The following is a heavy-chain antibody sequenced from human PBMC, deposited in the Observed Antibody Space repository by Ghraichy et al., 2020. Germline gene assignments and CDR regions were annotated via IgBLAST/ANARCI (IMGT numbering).Heavy chain of an antibody. V-gene: IGHV3-64D*06. Sequence: LSLTCSASGFTFSSYAMHWVRQAPGKGLQYVSAITSKGGSTYYADSVKGRFTISRDNSKNTLYLQMSSLRAEDTAVYYCVKGGWDYYDSRGYYYPLPFDDWGQGTLVTVS. CDR1: GFTFSSYA. J-gene: IGHJ4*02. D-gene: IGHD3-22*01. CDR3: VKGGWDYYDSRGYYYPLPFDD. CDR2: ITSKGGST.